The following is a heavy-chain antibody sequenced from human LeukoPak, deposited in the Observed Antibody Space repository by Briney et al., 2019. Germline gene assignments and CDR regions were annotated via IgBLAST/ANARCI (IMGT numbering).Heavy chain of an antibody. V-gene: IGHV3-23*01. D-gene: IGHD6-19*01. CDR1: GFSFTSYA. Sequence: GGSLRLPCAASGFSFTSYAMTWVRQAPGKGLEWLSYVSGGGVSTYYADSVKGRFTISRDNSKNTLYLHMKGLRTEDTAVYYCARAFSSGSYYFDYWGQGTLVTVSS. CDR3: ARAFSSGSYYFDY. CDR2: VSGGGVST. J-gene: IGHJ4*02.